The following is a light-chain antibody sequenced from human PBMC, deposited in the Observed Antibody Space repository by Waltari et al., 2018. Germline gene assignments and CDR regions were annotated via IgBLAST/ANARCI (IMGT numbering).Light chain of an antibody. V-gene: IGLV2-14*01. CDR2: EVS. CDR3: SSFTSSSAYVL. J-gene: IGLJ2*01. CDR1: STSVGVYTL. Sequence: QSALTQPASVSGSPGQSITISCTGTSTSVGVYTLLSWSHQPPGKAPKFIIFEVSNRPSGVSNRFSGSKSGNTASLTISGLQAEDEADYYCSSFTSSSAYVLFGGGTKLTVL.